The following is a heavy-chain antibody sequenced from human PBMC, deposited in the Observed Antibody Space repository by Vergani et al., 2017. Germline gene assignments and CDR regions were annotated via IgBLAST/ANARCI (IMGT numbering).Heavy chain of an antibody. D-gene: IGHD4-17*01. CDR2: IYYSGST. J-gene: IGHJ6*02. CDR1: GGSISSYY. Sequence: QVQLQESGPGLVKPSETLSLTCTVSGGSISSYYWSWIRQPPGKGLDWIGYIYYSGSTNYNPSLKSRVTISVDTSKNQFSLKLSSVTAADTAVYYCARGIYGDYVSYYGMDVWGQGTTVTVSS. V-gene: IGHV4-59*01. CDR3: ARGIYGDYVSYYGMDV.